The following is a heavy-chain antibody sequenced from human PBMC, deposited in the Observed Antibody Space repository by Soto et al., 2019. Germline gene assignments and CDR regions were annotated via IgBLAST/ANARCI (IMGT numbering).Heavy chain of an antibody. CDR2: AYHNGLT. Sequence: QVQLQESGPGLVKPSGTLSLTCAVSGASVTTNYWWSWVRQAPGKELEWIGEAYHNGLTNYNPSLKRRVTMSVDTSKNQFSLKLTSVTAADTAIYYCARDAAVPGESDRFDYWGQGTLVTVSS. CDR1: GASVTTNYW. D-gene: IGHD2-15*01. J-gene: IGHJ4*02. CDR3: ARDAAVPGESDRFDY. V-gene: IGHV4-4*02.